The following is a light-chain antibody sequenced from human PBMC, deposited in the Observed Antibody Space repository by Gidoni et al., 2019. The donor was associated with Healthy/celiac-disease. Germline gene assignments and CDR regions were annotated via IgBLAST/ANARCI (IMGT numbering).Light chain of an antibody. V-gene: IGKV1-39*01. Sequence: DIQMTQSPSSRSASVGDRVTITCQASQSISSYLNWYQQKPGKAPKLLIYAASSLQSGVPSRFSGSGSGTDFTLTISSLQPEDFATYYCQQGYSTPITFXQXTRLEIK. CDR3: QQGYSTPIT. J-gene: IGKJ5*01. CDR1: QSISSY. CDR2: AAS.